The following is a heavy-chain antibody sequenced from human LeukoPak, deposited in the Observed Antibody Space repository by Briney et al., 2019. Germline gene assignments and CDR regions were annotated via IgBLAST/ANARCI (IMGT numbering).Heavy chain of an antibody. V-gene: IGHV1-69*04. CDR1: GGTFSSYA. CDR2: IIPILGIA. CDR3: ARDRGSYYYDSSRYPDY. D-gene: IGHD3-22*01. J-gene: IGHJ4*02. Sequence: GASVKVSCKASGGTFSSYAISWVRQAPGQGLERMGRIIPILGIANYAQKFQGRVTITADKSTSTAYMELSSLRSEDTAVYYCARDRGSYYYDSSRYPDYWGQGTLVTISS.